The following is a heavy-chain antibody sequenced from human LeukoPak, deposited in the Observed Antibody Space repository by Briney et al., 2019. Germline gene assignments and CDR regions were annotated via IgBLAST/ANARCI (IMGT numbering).Heavy chain of an antibody. V-gene: IGHV4-38-2*01. CDR2: IYHSGST. D-gene: IGHD3-10*01. CDR1: GYSISSGYY. CDR3: ARVEIGELFDY. Sequence: SETLSLTCAVSGYSISSGYYWGWIRQPPGKGLEWIGSIYHSGSTYYNPSLKSRVTISVDTSKNQFPLKLSSVTAADTAVYYCARVEIGELFDYWGQGTLVTVSS. J-gene: IGHJ4*02.